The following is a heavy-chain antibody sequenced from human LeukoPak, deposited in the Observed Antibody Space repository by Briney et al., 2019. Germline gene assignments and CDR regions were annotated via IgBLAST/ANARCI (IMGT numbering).Heavy chain of an antibody. D-gene: IGHD1-26*01. Sequence: ASVKVSCKASGGTFSSYAISWVRQAPGQGLEWMGGIIPIFGTANYAQKFQGRVTITTDESTSTAYMELSSLRSEDTAVYYCARVQTFYSGRPLDYWGQGTLVTVSS. CDR2: IIPIFGTA. CDR1: GGTFSSYA. CDR3: ARVQTFYSGRPLDY. V-gene: IGHV1-69*05. J-gene: IGHJ4*02.